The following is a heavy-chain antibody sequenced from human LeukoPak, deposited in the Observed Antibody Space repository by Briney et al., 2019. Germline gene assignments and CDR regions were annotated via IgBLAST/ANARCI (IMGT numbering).Heavy chain of an antibody. D-gene: IGHD1-26*01. J-gene: IGHJ4*02. CDR1: GFTFSSYS. CDR3: AKLLPGIVGASRAEDY. V-gene: IGHV3-21*01. CDR2: ISSSSSYI. Sequence: RAGGSLRLSCAASGFTFSSYSMNWVRQAPGKGLEWVSSISSSSSYIYYADSVKGRLTISRDNAKNSLYLQMNSLRAEDTAVYYCAKLLPGIVGASRAEDYWGQGTLVTVSS.